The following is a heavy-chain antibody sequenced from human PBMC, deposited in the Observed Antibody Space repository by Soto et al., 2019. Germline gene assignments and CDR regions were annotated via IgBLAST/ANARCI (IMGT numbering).Heavy chain of an antibody. CDR1: GFTFSSYA. D-gene: IGHD3-22*01. CDR2: ISGSGGST. Sequence: GGSLRLSCAASGFTFSSYAMSWVRQAPGKGLEWVSAISGSGGSTYYADSVKGRFTISRDNSKNTLYLQMNSLRAEDTAVYYCAKEKGAYYYDSGGYYGPDAFDIWGQGTMVTVSS. J-gene: IGHJ3*02. V-gene: IGHV3-23*01. CDR3: AKEKGAYYYDSGGYYGPDAFDI.